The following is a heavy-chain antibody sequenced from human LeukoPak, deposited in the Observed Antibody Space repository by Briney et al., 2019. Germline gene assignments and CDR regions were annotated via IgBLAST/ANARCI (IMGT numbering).Heavy chain of an antibody. D-gene: IGHD3-22*01. CDR1: GYTFTGYY. J-gene: IGHJ3*02. CDR2: INPNSGGT. V-gene: IGHV1-2*02. CDR3: ARADRIDSDAFDI. Sequence: ASVKVSCKASGYTFTGYYMHWVRQAPGQGLEWVGWINPNSGGTNYAQKFQGRVTMTRDTSISTAYMELSRLRSDDTAVYYCARADRIDSDAFDIWGQGTMVTVSS.